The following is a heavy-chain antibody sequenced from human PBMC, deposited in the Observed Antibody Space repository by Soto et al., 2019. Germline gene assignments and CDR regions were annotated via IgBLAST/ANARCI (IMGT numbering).Heavy chain of an antibody. CDR3: AHSGDLRYPFDY. CDR2: IYWDDDK. D-gene: IGHD3-9*01. CDR1: GFSLTTSGVG. Sequence: QITLKESGPTLVKPTQTLTLTCTFSGFSLTTSGVGVGWIRQPPGKALEWLALIYWDDDKRYSPSLKSRLTITKDTSKHQVILTMTNMDPVDTATYYCAHSGDLRYPFDYWGQGTLVTVSS. V-gene: IGHV2-5*02. J-gene: IGHJ4*02.